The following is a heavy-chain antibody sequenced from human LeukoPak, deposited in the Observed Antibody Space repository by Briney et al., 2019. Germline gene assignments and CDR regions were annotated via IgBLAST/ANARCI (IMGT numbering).Heavy chain of an antibody. Sequence: PGGSLRLSCAASGFTFSDYYMSWIRQAPGKGLEWVSYISSSGSTIYYADSVKGRFTISRDNAKNSLYLQMNSLRAEDTAVYYCARDRDKSLVVVPAAMGIAAPHDPWGQGTLVTVSS. CDR2: ISSSGSTI. CDR3: ARDRDKSLVVVPAAMGIAAPHDP. D-gene: IGHD2-2*01. V-gene: IGHV3-11*04. J-gene: IGHJ5*02. CDR1: GFTFSDYY.